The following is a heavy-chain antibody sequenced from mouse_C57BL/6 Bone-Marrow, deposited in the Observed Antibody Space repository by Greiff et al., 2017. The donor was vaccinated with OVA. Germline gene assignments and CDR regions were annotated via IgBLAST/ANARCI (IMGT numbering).Heavy chain of an antibody. CDR1: GFSLTSYG. Sequence: VNVVESGPGLVAPSQSLSITCTVSGFSLTSYGVDWVRQPPGKGLEWLGVIWGGGSTNYNSALMSRLSISKDNSKSQVFLKMNSLQTDDTAMYYCAKRFYYGSSYDWYFDVWGTGTTVTVSS. J-gene: IGHJ1*03. V-gene: IGHV2-9*01. CDR3: AKRFYYGSSYDWYFDV. D-gene: IGHD1-1*01. CDR2: IWGGGST.